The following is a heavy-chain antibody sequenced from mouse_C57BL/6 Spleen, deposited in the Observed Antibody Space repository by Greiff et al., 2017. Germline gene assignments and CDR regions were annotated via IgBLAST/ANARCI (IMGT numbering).Heavy chain of an antibody. CDR2: INPGNGGT. CDR3: ARSEGTTVVVDY. D-gene: IGHD1-1*01. CDR1: GYTFTSYW. V-gene: IGHV1-53*01. Sequence: QVQLQQSGTELVKPGASVKLSCKASGYTFTSYWMHWVKQRPGQGLEWIGNINPGNGGTNYNEKFKSKATLTVDKSSSTAYMQLSSLTSEDSAVYYCARSEGTTVVVDYWGQGTTLTVSS. J-gene: IGHJ2*01.